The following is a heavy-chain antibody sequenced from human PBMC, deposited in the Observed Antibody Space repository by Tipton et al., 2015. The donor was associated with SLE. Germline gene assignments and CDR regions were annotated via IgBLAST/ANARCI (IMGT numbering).Heavy chain of an antibody. V-gene: IGHV4-34*01. CDR2: INHSGST. CDR3: ARDGAARGDFDY. Sequence: TLSLTCAVYGGSFSGYYWSWIRQPPGKGLEWIGEINHSGSTNYNPSLKSRVTISVETSKNQFSLKLSSVTAADTAVYYCARDGAARGDFDYWGQGTLVTVSS. D-gene: IGHD6-6*01. J-gene: IGHJ4*02. CDR1: GGSFSGYY.